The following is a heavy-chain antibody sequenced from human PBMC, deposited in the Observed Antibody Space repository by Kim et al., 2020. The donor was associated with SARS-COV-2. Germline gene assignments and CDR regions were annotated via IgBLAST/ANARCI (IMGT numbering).Heavy chain of an antibody. V-gene: IGHV5-51*01. D-gene: IGHD2-2*01. CDR2: IYPGDSDT. Sequence: GESLKISCKGSGYSFTSYWIGWVRQMPGKCLEWMGIIYPGDSDTRYSPSFQGQVTISADKSISTAYLQWSSLKASDTAMYYCASQVIPAEGYYYYGMDVWGQGTTVTVSS. J-gene: IGHJ6*02. CDR1: GYSFTSYW. CDR3: ASQVIPAEGYYYYGMDV.